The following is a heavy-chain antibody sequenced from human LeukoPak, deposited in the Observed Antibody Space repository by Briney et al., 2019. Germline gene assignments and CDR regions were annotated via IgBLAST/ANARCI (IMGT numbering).Heavy chain of an antibody. J-gene: IGHJ5*02. Sequence: ASVKVSCKASGYTFASYAMNWVRQAPGQGLEWMGWINTNTGNPTYAQGFTGRFVFSLDTSVNTAYLQISSLKAEDTAVYYCARDSYCSGGSCYSAWFDPWGQGTLVTVSS. CDR2: INTNTGNP. D-gene: IGHD2-15*01. CDR1: GYTFASYA. CDR3: ARDSYCSGGSCYSAWFDP. V-gene: IGHV7-4-1*02.